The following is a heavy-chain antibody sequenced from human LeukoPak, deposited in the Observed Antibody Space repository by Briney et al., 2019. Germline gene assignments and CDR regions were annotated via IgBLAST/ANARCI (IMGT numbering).Heavy chain of an antibody. V-gene: IGHV3-21*01. CDR2: ISSSSSYI. CDR1: GFTFSSYS. Sequence: PGGSLRLSCAASGFTFSSYSMNWVRQAPGKGLEWVSSISSSSSYIYYADSVKGRFTISRDNSKNTLNLQLSSLRAEDTAVYYCAKDGVTGYYQYYMDVWGKGTTVTVSS. D-gene: IGHD3-9*01. CDR3: AKDGVTGYYQYYMDV. J-gene: IGHJ6*03.